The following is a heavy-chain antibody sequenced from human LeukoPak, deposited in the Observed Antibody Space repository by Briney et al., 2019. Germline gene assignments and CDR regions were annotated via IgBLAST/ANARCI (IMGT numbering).Heavy chain of an antibody. J-gene: IGHJ4*02. CDR3: ARGAPRGVWNFYFDY. V-gene: IGHV1-18*01. Sequence: ASVKVSCKAAGYAFSSYGIGWVRQAPGQGLEWMGWVGPYNRKTNYSQKFQGRVTMTTDTSTNTAYLELRTLRSDDTAVYYCARGAPRGVWNFYFDYWGQGTLVTVSS. D-gene: IGHD1-7*01. CDR2: VGPYNRKT. CDR1: GYAFSSYG.